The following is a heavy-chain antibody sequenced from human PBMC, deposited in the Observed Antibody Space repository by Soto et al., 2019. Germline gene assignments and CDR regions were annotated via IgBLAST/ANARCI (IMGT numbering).Heavy chain of an antibody. D-gene: IGHD3-16*01. CDR1: GGSIRNYY. CDR2: MYYNGNI. J-gene: IGHJ5*02. CDR3: ASGGNWFDP. V-gene: IGHV4-59*01. Sequence: PSETLSLTCNVSGGSIRNYYWTWVRQSPEKGLEWIGYMYYNGNINYNPSLKSRVTISIDTSKNQFSLTLKSVTAADTAVYYCASGGNWFDPWGQGVLVTGSS.